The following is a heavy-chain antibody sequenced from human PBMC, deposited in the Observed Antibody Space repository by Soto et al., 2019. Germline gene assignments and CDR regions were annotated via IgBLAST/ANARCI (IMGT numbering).Heavy chain of an antibody. V-gene: IGHV4-39*01. J-gene: IGHJ4*02. CDR1: GGSISSSSSY. CDR3: ARHRGICGSGRYYEYDY. CDR2: ISSSGRT. D-gene: IGHD3-10*01. Sequence: QLQLQESGPGLVKPSETLSLTCTVSGGSISSSSSYWGWIRQPPGKGLEWIGSISSSGRTYYNPSLLRRVTISVDTSKNQVSLKLSSVTAADTAVYYCARHRGICGSGRYYEYDYWGQGTLVTVSS.